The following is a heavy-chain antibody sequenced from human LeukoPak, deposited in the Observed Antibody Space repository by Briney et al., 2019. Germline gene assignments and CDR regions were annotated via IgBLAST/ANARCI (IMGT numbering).Heavy chain of an antibody. CDR3: AKDNWNYVTSDFDY. Sequence: PGGSLRLSCAASGFTFSSYAMSWVRQAPGKGLEWVSAISGSGGSTYYAGSVKGRFTISRDNSKNTLYLQMNSLRAEDTAVYYCAKDNWNYVTSDFDYWGQGTLVTVSS. V-gene: IGHV3-23*01. D-gene: IGHD1-7*01. CDR1: GFTFSSYA. CDR2: ISGSGGST. J-gene: IGHJ4*02.